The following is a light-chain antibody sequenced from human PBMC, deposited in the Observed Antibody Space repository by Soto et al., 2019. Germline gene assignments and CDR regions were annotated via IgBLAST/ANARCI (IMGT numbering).Light chain of an antibody. Sequence: EIVLTQSPDTLSLSPGERATLSCRASQSVSSTYLAWYQQKAGQAPRLLIYGASSRATGIPDRFSGSGSGTAFALTISRLQPEDFAVYYCQHYARTPMSTFGQGTKLEIK. J-gene: IGKJ2*01. CDR1: QSVSSTY. V-gene: IGKV3-20*01. CDR3: QHYARTPMST. CDR2: GAS.